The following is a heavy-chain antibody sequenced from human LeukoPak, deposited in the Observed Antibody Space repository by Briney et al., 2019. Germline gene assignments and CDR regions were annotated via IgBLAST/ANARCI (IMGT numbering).Heavy chain of an antibody. CDR2: IIPIFGTA. V-gene: IGHV1-69*05. J-gene: IGHJ4*02. CDR1: GGTFSSYA. D-gene: IGHD3-3*01. Sequence: SVKVSCKASGGTFSSYAISWVRQAPGQGLEWMGGIIPIFGTANYAQKFQGRVTITTDESTSTAYMELSSLRSEDTAVYYCAREPRSGYYPYYCVYWGQGTLVTVSS. CDR3: AREPRSGYYPYYCVY.